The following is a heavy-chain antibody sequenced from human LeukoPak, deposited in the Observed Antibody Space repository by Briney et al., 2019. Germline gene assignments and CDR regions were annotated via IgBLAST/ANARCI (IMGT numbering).Heavy chain of an antibody. CDR3: ARVAVAGPTGWFDS. CDR1: GFTFSSYW. CDR2: INTDGSVT. Sequence: GGSLRLSCAASGFTFSSYWMHWVRQAPGKGLVWVSRINTDGSVTSYADSVKGRFSISRDNVDNVVHLQMSSLRNEDTAFYYCARVAVAGPTGWFDSWGQGTLVTVSS. D-gene: IGHD6-19*01. J-gene: IGHJ5*01. V-gene: IGHV3-74*01.